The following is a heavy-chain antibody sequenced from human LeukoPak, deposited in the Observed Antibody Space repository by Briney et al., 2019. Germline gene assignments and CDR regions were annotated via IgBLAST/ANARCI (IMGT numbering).Heavy chain of an antibody. CDR1: GGSISSSNW. V-gene: IGHV4-4*01. CDR3: ARDLGYTIAAAGNDAFDI. J-gene: IGHJ3*02. D-gene: IGHD6-13*01. CDR2: IYHSGST. Sequence: SGTLSLTCAVSGGSISSSNWWSWVRQPPGKGLEWIGEIYHSGSTNYNPSLKSRVTISVDKSKNQFSLKLSSVTAADTAVYCCARDLGYTIAAAGNDAFDIWGQGTMVTVSS.